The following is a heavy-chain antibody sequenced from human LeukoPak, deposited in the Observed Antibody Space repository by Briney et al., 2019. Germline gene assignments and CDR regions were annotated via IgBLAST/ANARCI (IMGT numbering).Heavy chain of an antibody. V-gene: IGHV4-4*02. D-gene: IGHD6-19*01. CDR1: GGSISSSNW. CDR3: ARGPIAVAGSDEAFDI. J-gene: IGHJ3*02. Sequence: SGTLSLTCAVSGGSISSSNWWSWVRQPPGQGLEWIGEIYHSGSTNYNPSLKSRVTISVDKSKNQFSLKLSSVTAADTAVYYCARGPIAVAGSDEAFDIWGQGTMVTVSS. CDR2: IYHSGST.